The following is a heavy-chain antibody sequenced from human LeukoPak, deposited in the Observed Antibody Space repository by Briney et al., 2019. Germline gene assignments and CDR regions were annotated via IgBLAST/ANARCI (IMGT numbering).Heavy chain of an antibody. CDR3: ARRIGSSYLKVYYYYGMDV. CDR1: GGSISSGGYY. D-gene: IGHD6-13*01. J-gene: IGHJ6*02. CDR2: IYYSEST. V-gene: IGHV4-31*03. Sequence: SETLSLTCTVSGGSISSGGYYWSWIRQHPGKGLEWIGYIYYSESTYYNPSLKSRVTISVDTSKNQFSLKLSSVTAADAAVYYCARRIGSSYLKVYYYYGMDVWGQGTTVTVSS.